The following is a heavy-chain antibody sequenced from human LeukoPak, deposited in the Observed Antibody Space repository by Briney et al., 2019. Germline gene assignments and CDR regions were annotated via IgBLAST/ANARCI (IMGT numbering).Heavy chain of an antibody. CDR2: INHSGST. V-gene: IGHV4-34*01. J-gene: IGHJ4*02. CDR3: ARRRPYSGYGY. CDR1: GGSFSGYY. Sequence: SETLSLTCAVYGGSFSGYYWSWIRQPPGKGLEWIGEINHSGSTNYNPSLKSRVTISVDTSKNQFSLKLSSVTAADTAVYYCARRRPYSGYGYWGQGTLVTVSS. D-gene: IGHD5-12*01.